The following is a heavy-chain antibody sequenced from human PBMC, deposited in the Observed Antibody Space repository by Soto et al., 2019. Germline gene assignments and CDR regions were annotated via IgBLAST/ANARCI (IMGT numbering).Heavy chain of an antibody. D-gene: IGHD3-9*01. CDR1: GYTFTSYG. Sequence: HVQLVQSGAEVKKPGASVKVSCKASGYTFTSYGIIWVRQAPGQGLEWMGWISAYNGNTNYAQKLQGRVTMTSDTTTSTAYMELRSLRSDDTAVNYCARDPTYYDILTGYARRWYGMDVWGQGTTVTGSS. V-gene: IGHV1-18*01. CDR3: ARDPTYYDILTGYARRWYGMDV. CDR2: ISAYNGNT. J-gene: IGHJ6*02.